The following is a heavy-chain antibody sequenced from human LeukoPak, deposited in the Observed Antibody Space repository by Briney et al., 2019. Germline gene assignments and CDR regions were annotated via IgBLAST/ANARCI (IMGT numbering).Heavy chain of an antibody. CDR3: ARSRRTYYDSSGPFDY. D-gene: IGHD3-22*01. CDR1: GFTFSSYG. Sequence: GSLRLSCAASGFTFSSYGMHWVRQAPGKGLEWVAFIRYDGSNKYYADSVKGRFTISRDNSKNTLYLQMNSLRAEDTAVYYCARSRRTYYDSSGPFDYWGQGTLVTVSS. CDR2: IRYDGSNK. J-gene: IGHJ4*02. V-gene: IGHV3-30*02.